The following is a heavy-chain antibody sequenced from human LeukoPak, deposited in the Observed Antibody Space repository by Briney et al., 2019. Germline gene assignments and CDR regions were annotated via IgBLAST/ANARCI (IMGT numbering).Heavy chain of an antibody. CDR2: INLSGGTT. V-gene: IGHV1-46*01. Sequence: ASVKVSCKASGFTFTNHYMHWVRRAPGQGLEWMGIINLSGGTTHYAQKFQGRVTITRNTSISTAYMELSSLRSEDTAVYYCARGRVSSSTWYSTYYYYFYMDVWGKGTTVTVSS. D-gene: IGHD1-1*01. CDR1: GFTFTNHY. J-gene: IGHJ6*03. CDR3: ARGRVSSSTWYSTYYYYFYMDV.